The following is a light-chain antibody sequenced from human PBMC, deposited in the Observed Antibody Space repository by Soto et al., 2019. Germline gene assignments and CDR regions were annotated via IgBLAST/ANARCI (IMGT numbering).Light chain of an antibody. CDR3: SSYTSISTLSV. J-gene: IGLJ1*01. CDR1: NSDVGGYNY. Sequence: QSVLAQPASVSGSPGQSITISCTGTNSDVGGYNYVSWYQQHPGKAPELMIYEVSHRPSGVSNRFSGSKSDNTASLTISGLQAEDEADYYCSSYTSISTLSVFGTGTKGTVL. CDR2: EVS. V-gene: IGLV2-14*01.